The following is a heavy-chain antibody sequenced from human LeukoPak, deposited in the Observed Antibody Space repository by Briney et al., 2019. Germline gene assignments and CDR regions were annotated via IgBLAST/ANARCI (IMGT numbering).Heavy chain of an antibody. CDR1: GGSISGYY. V-gene: IGHV4-4*07. J-gene: IGHJ4*02. Sequence: SETLSLTCTVSGGSISGYYWNWIWQPAGKGLEWIGRVYTSGNTNYNPSLKSRVTMSVDTSKNQFFLKLFSVTAADTAVYYCARDLGGYNYGYSFDFWGQGTLVTVSS. CDR3: ARDLGGYNYGYSFDF. CDR2: VYTSGNT. D-gene: IGHD5-18*01.